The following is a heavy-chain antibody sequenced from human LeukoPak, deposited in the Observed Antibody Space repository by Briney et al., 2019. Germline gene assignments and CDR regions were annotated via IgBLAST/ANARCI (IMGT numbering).Heavy chain of an antibody. Sequence: GASVKVSCKASGGTFSSYAISWVRQAPGQGGEWMGGIIPIFGTANYAQKCQGRVTITSDESTSTAYMELSSLRSEATAVSYCARGTITIAVAGWFDYWGQGTLVTVSS. J-gene: IGHJ4*02. CDR1: GGTFSSYA. V-gene: IGHV1-69*13. D-gene: IGHD6-19*01. CDR2: IIPIFGTA. CDR3: ARGTITIAVAGWFDY.